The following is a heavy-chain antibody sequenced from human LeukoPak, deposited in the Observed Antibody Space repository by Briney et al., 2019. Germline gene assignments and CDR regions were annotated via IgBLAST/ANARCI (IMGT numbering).Heavy chain of an antibody. CDR2: ISGSGGST. D-gene: IGHD3-22*01. CDR3: ARKGGSSGYYDAFDI. J-gene: IGHJ3*02. CDR1: GFTFSSYA. V-gene: IGHV3-23*01. Sequence: GGSLRLSCAASGFTFSSYAMSWVRQAPGKGLEWVSAISGSGGSTYYADSVKGRFTISRDNSKNTLYLRMNSLRAEDTAVYYCARKGGSSGYYDAFDIWGQGTMVTVSS.